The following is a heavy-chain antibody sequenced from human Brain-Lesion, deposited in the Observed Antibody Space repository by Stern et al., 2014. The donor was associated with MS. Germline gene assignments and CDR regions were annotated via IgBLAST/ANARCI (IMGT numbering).Heavy chain of an antibody. D-gene: IGHD2-15*01. CDR3: VRDNRVVTY. Sequence: EVQLVESGGGLKQPGESLRLSCVGSGFTFDNYGMGWVRLAPGKGLEGVSGVFLNGGETFYVDSVKGRFTISRDKSAKTMYLQMDSLRAEDTALYYCVRDNRVVTYWGQGALVTVSS. V-gene: IGHV3-23*04. CDR2: VFLNGGET. J-gene: IGHJ4*02. CDR1: GFTFDNYG.